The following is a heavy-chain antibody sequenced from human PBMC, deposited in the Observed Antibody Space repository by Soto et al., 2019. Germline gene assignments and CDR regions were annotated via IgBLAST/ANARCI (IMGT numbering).Heavy chain of an antibody. CDR1: GGSISSGGYS. J-gene: IGHJ4*02. CDR3: ARTSGSYFFDY. D-gene: IGHD1-26*01. Sequence: ASETLSLTCAVSGGSISSGGYSWSWIRQPPGKGLEWIGYIYHSGSTYYNPSLKSRVTISVDRSKNQFSLKLSSVTAADTAVYYCARTSGSYFFDYWGQGTLVTVSS. CDR2: IYHSGST. V-gene: IGHV4-30-2*01.